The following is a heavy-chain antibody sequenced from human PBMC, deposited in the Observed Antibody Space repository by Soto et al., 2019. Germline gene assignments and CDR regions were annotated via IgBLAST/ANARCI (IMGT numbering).Heavy chain of an antibody. J-gene: IGHJ6*02. CDR1: GYTFISHG. D-gene: IGHD2-2*01. CDR3: ARVSSSIVVVPDYGMDV. V-gene: IGHV1-18*04. Sequence: ASVKVSCKASGYTFISHGMSWVRQAPGQRLEWMGWISGKNGNTKFAQKFQGRVTLTTDTSTSTAYMEVRSLRTDDTAVYYCARVSSSIVVVPDYGMDVWGQGTTVTVSS. CDR2: ISGKNGNT.